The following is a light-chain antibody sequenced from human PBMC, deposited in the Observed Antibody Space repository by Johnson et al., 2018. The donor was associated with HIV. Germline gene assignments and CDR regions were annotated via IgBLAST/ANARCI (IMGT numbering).Light chain of an antibody. J-gene: IGLJ1*01. Sequence: QSVLTQPPSASGTPGQRVTISCSGSSSNIGSNTVNWYQQLPGTAPKLLIYRNNQRPSGVPGRISGSKSGTSATLGITGLPTGDEADYYCGTWDSSLRTGFFGTGTKVTVL. CDR3: GTWDSSLRTGF. CDR1: SSNIGSNT. CDR2: RNN. V-gene: IGLV1-44*01.